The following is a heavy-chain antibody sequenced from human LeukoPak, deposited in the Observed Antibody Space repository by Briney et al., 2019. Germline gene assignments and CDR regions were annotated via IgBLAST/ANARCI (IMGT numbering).Heavy chain of an antibody. CDR1: GGSLSSSSYY. D-gene: IGHD4-17*01. J-gene: IGHJ2*01. Sequence: SETLSLTCTVPGGSLSSSSYYWGWLRQPPGKGLEWIGSIYYSGSTYYNPSLKSRVTISVDTSKNQFSLKLSSVTAADTAVYYCARTVTYWYFDLWGRGTLVTVSS. CDR3: ARTVTYWYFDL. V-gene: IGHV4-39*01. CDR2: IYYSGST.